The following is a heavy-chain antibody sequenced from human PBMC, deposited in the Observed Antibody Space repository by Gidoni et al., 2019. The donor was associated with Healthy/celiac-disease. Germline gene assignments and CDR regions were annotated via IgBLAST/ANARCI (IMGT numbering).Heavy chain of an antibody. CDR1: GFTFSSYG. Sequence: QVQLVASGGGVVQPGGSLRTSCAGSGFTFSSYGMHWVRQAPGKGREGVAFIWYDGSNKYYADSVKGRFTISRDNSKNTLYLQMNSLRAEDTAVYYCARDRDSSGWYAFDYWGQGTLVTVSS. D-gene: IGHD6-19*01. V-gene: IGHV3-33*01. CDR3: ARDRDSSGWYAFDY. CDR2: IWYDGSNK. J-gene: IGHJ4*02.